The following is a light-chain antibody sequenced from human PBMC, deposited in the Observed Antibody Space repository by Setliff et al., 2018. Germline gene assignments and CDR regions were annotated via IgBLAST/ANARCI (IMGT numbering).Light chain of an antibody. CDR1: SSDVGSYHL. CDR2: EVN. Sequence: QSVLTQPASVSGSPGQSITISCAGTSSDVGSYHLVSWYQQHPGKAPKLMIYEVNNRPSGVSNRFAGSKSGNTASLIISGLQAEDEGDYYCCSYVTGGTLAFGGGTKVTVL. J-gene: IGLJ3*02. CDR3: CSYVTGGTLA. V-gene: IGLV2-23*02.